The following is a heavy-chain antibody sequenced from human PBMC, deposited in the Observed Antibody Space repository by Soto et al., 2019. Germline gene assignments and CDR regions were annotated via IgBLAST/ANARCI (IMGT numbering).Heavy chain of an antibody. CDR2: ITNGGRT. CDR3: ATDLPGGEEKNYGMDV. CDR1: GFTFNNYA. D-gene: IGHD2-21*01. Sequence: GGSLRLSCAASGFTFNNYAMSWVRQTPGKGLEWVSGITNGGRTYYADSVKGRFTMSRDTSKKMLFLQMNSLRAEDTAVYYCATDLPGGEEKNYGMDVWGQGNTVSVYS. V-gene: IGHV3-23*01. J-gene: IGHJ6*02.